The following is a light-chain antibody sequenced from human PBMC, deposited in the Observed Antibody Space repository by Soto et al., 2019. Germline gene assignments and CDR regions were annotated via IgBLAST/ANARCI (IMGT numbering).Light chain of an antibody. J-gene: IGKJ4*01. Sequence: EIVLTQSPGTLSLSPGERATLSCMASQSVSSSYLAWYQQKPGQAPRLLIYGASNRATGIPDRFSGSGSGTDFTLTISRLEPEDFAVYYCQQYRSSPVTFGAGTKVEIK. CDR2: GAS. CDR1: QSVSSSY. V-gene: IGKV3-20*01. CDR3: QQYRSSPVT.